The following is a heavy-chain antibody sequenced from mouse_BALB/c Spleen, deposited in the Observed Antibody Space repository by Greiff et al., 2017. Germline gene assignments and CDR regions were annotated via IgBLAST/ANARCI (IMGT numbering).Heavy chain of an antibody. V-gene: IGHV1-55*01. CDR1: GYNFTSYW. CDR3: ARCDTSWYFDV. Sequence: QVQLQQPGAELVKPGTSVKLSCKASGYNFTSYWINWVKLRPGQGLEWIGDIYPGSGSTNYNEKFKSKATLTVDTSSSTAYMQLSSLASEDSALYYCARCDTSWYFDVWGAGTTVTVSS. CDR2: IYPGSGST. J-gene: IGHJ1*01. D-gene: IGHD5-1-1*01.